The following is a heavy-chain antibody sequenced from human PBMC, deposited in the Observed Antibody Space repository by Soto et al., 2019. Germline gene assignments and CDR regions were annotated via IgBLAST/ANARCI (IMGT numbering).Heavy chain of an antibody. CDR3: AQGRFCGGGACLLDS. V-gene: IGHV3-23*01. Sequence: GGSLRLSCAASGFPFRSYVMSWVRQAPGKGLEWVSGLSSSGSTTYYADSVKGRFTVSRDNSKNTVYLEMHSLRDDDTAMYYCAQGRFCGGGACLLDSWGQGTLVTVSS. D-gene: IGHD2-15*01. J-gene: IGHJ4*02. CDR2: LSSSGSTT. CDR1: GFPFRSYV.